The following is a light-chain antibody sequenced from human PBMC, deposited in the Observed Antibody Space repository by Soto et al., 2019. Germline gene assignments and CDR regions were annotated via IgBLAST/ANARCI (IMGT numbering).Light chain of an antibody. CDR2: GAS. CDR1: QSVSSSY. V-gene: IGKV3-20*01. Sequence: EIVLTQSPGTLSLSPGERATLSCRASQSVSSSYLAWYQQKPGQAPRLLIYGASSRATGIPDRFSGSGSGTDFTLTISRLEPEDFAVYYCQQDCSSATWTFGQGTKVEIK. J-gene: IGKJ1*01. CDR3: QQDCSSATWT.